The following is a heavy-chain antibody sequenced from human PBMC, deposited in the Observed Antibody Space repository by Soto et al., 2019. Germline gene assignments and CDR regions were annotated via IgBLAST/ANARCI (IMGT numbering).Heavy chain of an antibody. CDR2: IIPIFGTA. Sequence: GVSVKVSCKASGGTFSSYAISLVRQAPGQGLEWMGGIIPIFGTANYAQKFQGRVTITADESTSTAYMELSSLRSEDTAVYYCARLGVELRYFDWLSKWSPFDPWGQGTLVTVSS. V-gene: IGHV1-69*13. J-gene: IGHJ5*02. D-gene: IGHD3-9*01. CDR3: ARLGVELRYFDWLSKWSPFDP. CDR1: GGTFSSYA.